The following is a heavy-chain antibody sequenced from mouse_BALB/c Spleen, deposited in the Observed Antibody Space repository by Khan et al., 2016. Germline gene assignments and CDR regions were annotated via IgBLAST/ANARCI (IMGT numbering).Heavy chain of an antibody. J-gene: IGHJ1*01. CDR3: ARSSDWYCDV. V-gene: IGHV1S29*02. CDR1: GYTFTDYN. Sequence: IELQQSGPDLVKPGASVKISCKASGYTFTDYNMHWVKQSHGKSLEWIGYIYPYNGGTGYNQKFKNKATLTVDNSSSTASMELRSLTSEDSAVEYCARSSDWYCDVWGAGTTVTVSS. CDR2: IYPYNGGT.